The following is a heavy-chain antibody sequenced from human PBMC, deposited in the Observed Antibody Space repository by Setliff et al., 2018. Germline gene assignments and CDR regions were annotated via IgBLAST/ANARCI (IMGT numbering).Heavy chain of an antibody. CDR2: MYGNS. J-gene: IGHJ3*02. D-gene: IGHD7-27*01. V-gene: IGHV4-4*07. CDR3: ARGPGAATGEGFDI. Sequence: SETLSLTCTVSGGSISGYYWTWIRQPAGKGLEWIGRMYGNSNYNPSLKSRVTMSIDTXXXKFSLKLSXVXXADXAXXYCARGPGAATGEGFDIWGQGTMVTVSS. CDR1: GGSISGYY.